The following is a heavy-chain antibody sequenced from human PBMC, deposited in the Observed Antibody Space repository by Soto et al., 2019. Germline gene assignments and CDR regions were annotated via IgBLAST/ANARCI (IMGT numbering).Heavy chain of an antibody. J-gene: IGHJ4*02. CDR1: GGSISSGGYS. Sequence: PSETLSLTCAVSGGSISSGGYSWSWIRQPPGKGLEWIGYIYHSGSTYYNPSLKSRVTISVDRSKNQFSLKLSSVTAADTAVYYCATYCSSTGCYTHGFDYWGQGTLVTVSS. CDR3: ATYCSSTGCYTHGFDY. D-gene: IGHD2-2*02. V-gene: IGHV4-30-2*01. CDR2: IYHSGST.